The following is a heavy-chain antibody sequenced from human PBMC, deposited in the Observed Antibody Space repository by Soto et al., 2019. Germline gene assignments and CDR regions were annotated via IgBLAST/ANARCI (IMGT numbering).Heavy chain of an antibody. Sequence: QVQLVQSGAEEKKPGASVKVSCKASGYTFTSYAMHWVRQAPGQRLEWMGWINAGNGNTKYSQKFQGRVTITRDTSASTAYMELSSLRSEDTAEYYCARGVGNYDSSGYWDYWGQGTLVTVSS. D-gene: IGHD3-22*01. CDR3: ARGVGNYDSSGYWDY. CDR2: INAGNGNT. CDR1: GYTFTSYA. J-gene: IGHJ4*02. V-gene: IGHV1-3*05.